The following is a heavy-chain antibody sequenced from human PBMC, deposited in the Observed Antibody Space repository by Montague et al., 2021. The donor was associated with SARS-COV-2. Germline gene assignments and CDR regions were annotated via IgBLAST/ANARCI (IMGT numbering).Heavy chain of an antibody. Sequence: SLRLSCAASGFTFNTYGMSWVRQAPGQGLEWVSCISGSGGTYYAGPVKGRFAISRDTSNNTLYLQMNSLRAEDTAIYYCAKQRGTITTTFDYWGQGSLVAVSS. D-gene: IGHD1-1*01. J-gene: IGHJ4*02. CDR2: ISGSGGT. CDR3: AKQRGTITTTFDY. CDR1: GFTFNTYG. V-gene: IGHV3-23*01.